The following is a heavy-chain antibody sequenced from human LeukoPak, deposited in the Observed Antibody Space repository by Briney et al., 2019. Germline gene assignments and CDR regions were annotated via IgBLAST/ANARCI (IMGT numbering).Heavy chain of an antibody. V-gene: IGHV3-48*03. CDR1: GFTFSSYA. J-gene: IGHJ6*02. CDR3: ARDQWLAYYYLGMDV. D-gene: IGHD6-19*01. CDR2: ITNHGIPL. Sequence: GGALRLSCAASGFTFSSYAMNGVRHAPGEGREWGSYITNHGIPLYYGDCVKSRFTIYGDKAEDSVYLQMNSLRAEHTAIYYCARDQWLAYYYLGMDVWGQGTTVTVSS.